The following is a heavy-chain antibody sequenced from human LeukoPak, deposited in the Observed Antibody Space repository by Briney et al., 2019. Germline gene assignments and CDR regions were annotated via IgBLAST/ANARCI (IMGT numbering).Heavy chain of an antibody. Sequence: SETLSLTCVVSTDSISSDYSWGWLRQPPGKGLEWIGSLYHSGTIYYNPSLRSRFTISLDMSKNQFSLNLISVTAAETAVYYCGSLFILRGAVDNWGQGTLVTVSS. CDR3: GSLFILRGAVDN. CDR1: TDSISSDYS. D-gene: IGHD3-16*02. J-gene: IGHJ4*02. V-gene: IGHV4-38-2*01. CDR2: LYHSGTI.